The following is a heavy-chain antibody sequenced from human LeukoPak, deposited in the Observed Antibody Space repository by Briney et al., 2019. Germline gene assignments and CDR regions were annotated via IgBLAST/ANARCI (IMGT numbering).Heavy chain of an antibody. Sequence: GGSLRLSCAASGFTFSSYSMNWVRQAPGKGLEWVSYISSSSSTIYYADSVKGRFTISRDNAKNSLYLQMNSLRAEDTAVYYCARAGAKLELAVFDYWGQGTLVTVSS. CDR2: ISSSSSTI. D-gene: IGHD1-7*01. CDR3: ARAGAKLELAVFDY. J-gene: IGHJ4*02. V-gene: IGHV3-48*01. CDR1: GFTFSSYS.